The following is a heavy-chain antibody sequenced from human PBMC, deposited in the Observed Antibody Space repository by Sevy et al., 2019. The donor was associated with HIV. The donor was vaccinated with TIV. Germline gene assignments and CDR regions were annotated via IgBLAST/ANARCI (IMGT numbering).Heavy chain of an antibody. D-gene: IGHD3-22*01. CDR2: ISGSGGST. V-gene: IGHV3-23*01. CDR3: AKDGSHHHDSSGYYYEALFYFDY. CDR1: GFTFSSYA. Sequence: GGSLRLSCAASGFTFSSYAMSWVRQAPGKGLEWVSTISGSGGSTYYADSVKGRFTISRDNSKNTLYLQMNSLRAEDTAVYYCAKDGSHHHDSSGYYYEALFYFDYWGQGTLVTVSS. J-gene: IGHJ4*02.